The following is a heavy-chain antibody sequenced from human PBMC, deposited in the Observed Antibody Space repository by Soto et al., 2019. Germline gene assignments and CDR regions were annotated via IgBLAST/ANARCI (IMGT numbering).Heavy chain of an antibody. D-gene: IGHD2-2*01. CDR1: GFTFSSYW. CDR3: ARPYCSSTSCYGLFDY. Sequence: PGGSLRLSCAASGFTFSSYWMHWVRQAPGKGLVWVPRINSDGSSTNYADSVKGRFTISRDNAKNTLYLQMNSLRAEDTAVYYCARPYCSSTSCYGLFDYWGQGTLVTVSS. CDR2: INSDGSST. J-gene: IGHJ4*02. V-gene: IGHV3-74*01.